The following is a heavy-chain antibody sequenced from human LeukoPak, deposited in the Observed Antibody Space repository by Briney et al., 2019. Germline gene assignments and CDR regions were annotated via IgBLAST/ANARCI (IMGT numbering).Heavy chain of an antibody. J-gene: IGHJ6*04. CDR2: IYYSGST. Sequence: SQTLSLTCTVSGGSISSGDYYWSWIRQPPGKGLEWIGYIYYSGSTYSNPALKSRIIISVDTSKNQFSLELSSVTAADTAVYYCARDPWDVWGKGTTVTVSS. CDR1: GGSISSGDYY. V-gene: IGHV4-30-4*08. CDR3: ARDPWDV.